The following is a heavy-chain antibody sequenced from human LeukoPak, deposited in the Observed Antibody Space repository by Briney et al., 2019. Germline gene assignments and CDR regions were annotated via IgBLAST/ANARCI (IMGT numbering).Heavy chain of an antibody. CDR2: ISYDGSNE. V-gene: IGHV3-30*18. J-gene: IGHJ4*02. CDR3: AKVALFSGYYPPFDY. D-gene: IGHD3-22*01. Sequence: GGSLTLSCTVSGFTFSNYGMHWVRHAPAKGLVGVAVISYDGSNEYYADSVKGRFTISRDNSKNTLFLQMNSLRPEDTAVYHCAKVALFSGYYPPFDYWGQGTLVTVSS. CDR1: GFTFSNYG.